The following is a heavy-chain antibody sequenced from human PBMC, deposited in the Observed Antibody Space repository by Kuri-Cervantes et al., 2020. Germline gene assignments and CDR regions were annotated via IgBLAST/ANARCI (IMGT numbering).Heavy chain of an antibody. CDR3: ARTRWLQPIDY. CDR2: ISSSGSTI. V-gene: IGHV3-48*04. J-gene: IGHJ4*02. CDR1: GFTFSSYG. Sequence: LSLTCAASGFTFSSYGMHWVRQAPGKGLEWVSYISSSGSTIYYADSVKGRFTISRDNAKNSLYLQMNSLRAEDTAVYYCARTRWLQPIDYWGQGTLVTVSS. D-gene: IGHD5-24*01.